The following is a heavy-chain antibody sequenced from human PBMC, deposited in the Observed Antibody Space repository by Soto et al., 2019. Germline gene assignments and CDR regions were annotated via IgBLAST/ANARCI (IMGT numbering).Heavy chain of an antibody. CDR2: IIPIIGII. CDR1: GGTFSTYT. J-gene: IGHJ5*02. Sequence: QVQLVQSGAEVKKPGSSVKVSCKASGGTFSTYTITWVRQAPGQGLEWMGRIIPIIGIINYAQKFQGRVTISADTFTGTAYMELTGLRSDDTAVYYCAGDTDSHYNDSHASSYPWGQGTLVTVSS. V-gene: IGHV1-69*08. CDR3: AGDTDSHYNDSHASSYP. D-gene: IGHD4-4*01.